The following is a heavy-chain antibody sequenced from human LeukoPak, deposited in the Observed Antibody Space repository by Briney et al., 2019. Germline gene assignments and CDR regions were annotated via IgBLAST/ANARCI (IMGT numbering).Heavy chain of an antibody. V-gene: IGHV4-34*01. Sequence: SETLSLTCAVYGGSFSGYYWSWIRQPPGKGLEWIGEINHSGSTHYNPSLKSRVTISVDTSKNQFSLKLSSVTAADTAVYYCARAKSYGSGSYYNVRNWFDPWGQGTLVTVSS. CDR1: GGSFSGYY. J-gene: IGHJ5*02. CDR3: ARAKSYGSGSYYNVRNWFDP. CDR2: INHSGST. D-gene: IGHD3-10*01.